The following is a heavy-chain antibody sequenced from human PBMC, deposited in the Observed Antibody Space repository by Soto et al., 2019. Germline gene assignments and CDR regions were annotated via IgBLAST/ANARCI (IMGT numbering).Heavy chain of an antibody. CDR2: ISGSGGST. CDR1: GFTFSSYA. J-gene: IGHJ4*02. Sequence: GGSLRLSCAASGFTFSSYAMSWVRQAPGKGLEWVSAISGSGGSTYYADSGKGRFTISRDNSKNTLYLQMNSLRAEDTAVYYCARMGDADDYGDYGDYYFDYWGQGTLVTVSS. CDR3: ARMGDADDYGDYGDYYFDY. V-gene: IGHV3-23*01. D-gene: IGHD4-17*01.